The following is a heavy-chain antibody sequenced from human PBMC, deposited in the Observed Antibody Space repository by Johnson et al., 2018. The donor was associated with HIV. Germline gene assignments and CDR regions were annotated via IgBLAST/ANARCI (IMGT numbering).Heavy chain of an antibody. D-gene: IGHD1-7*01. CDR3: AKDPPGTTAGAFDI. J-gene: IGHJ3*02. Sequence: MLLVESGGGVVQPGRSLRLSCAASGFTVSSNYMNWVRQAPGKGLEWVSVIYSGGNTYYADSVKGRFTISRDNSKNTLYLQMNSLRAEDTAVYYCAKDPPGTTAGAFDIWGQGTMVTVSS. V-gene: IGHV3-66*01. CDR1: GFTVSSNY. CDR2: IYSGGNT.